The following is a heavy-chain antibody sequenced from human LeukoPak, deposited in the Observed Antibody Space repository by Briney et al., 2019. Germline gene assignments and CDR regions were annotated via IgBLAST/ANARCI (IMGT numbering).Heavy chain of an antibody. CDR3: TRVGYIDEGIDY. CDR1: GFTFSRYA. Sequence: PGGSLRLSCAASGFTFSRYALHWVRQAPGKGLEWVALTSSDGSDQYYADFVKGRFTISRDNAKNSLYLQMNSLRAEDTAIYYCTRVGYIDEGIDYWGQGTLVTVSS. D-gene: IGHD5-24*01. V-gene: IGHV3-30-3*01. CDR2: TSSDGSDQ. J-gene: IGHJ4*02.